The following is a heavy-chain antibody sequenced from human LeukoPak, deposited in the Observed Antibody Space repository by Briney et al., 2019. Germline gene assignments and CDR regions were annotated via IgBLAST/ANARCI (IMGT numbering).Heavy chain of an antibody. CDR2: ISSSTSTI. CDR3: AREGRLGATDY. V-gene: IGHV3-48*04. CDR1: GFTFSSYS. D-gene: IGHD1-26*01. Sequence: GGSLRLSCAASGFTFSSYSMNWVRQAPGKGLEWVSYISSSTSTIYYADSVKGRFTISRDNAKNSLYLQMNSLRAEDTAVYYCAREGRLGATDYWGQGTLVTVSS. J-gene: IGHJ4*02.